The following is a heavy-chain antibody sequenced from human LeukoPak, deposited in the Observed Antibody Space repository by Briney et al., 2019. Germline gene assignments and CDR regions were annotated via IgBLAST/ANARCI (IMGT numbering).Heavy chain of an antibody. V-gene: IGHV4-4*07. Sequence: SETLSLTCTVSGGSISTYYRNWVRQPAGQGLEWIGRIYTSGNTNYNPSLKNRVTMSVDTSKNQFSLKLGSVTAADTAVYYCARQIHPQDAFHGWGPGTMVTVSS. CDR2: IYTSGNT. J-gene: IGHJ3*01. CDR3: ARQIHPQDAFHG. CDR1: GGSISTYY.